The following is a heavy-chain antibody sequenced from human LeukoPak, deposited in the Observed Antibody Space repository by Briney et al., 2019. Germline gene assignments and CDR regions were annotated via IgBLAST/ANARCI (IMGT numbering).Heavy chain of an antibody. CDR3: ARAPITMIVVVPDY. V-gene: IGHV1-2*02. J-gene: IGHJ4*02. CDR2: INPNSGGT. Sequence: ASVKVSCKASGYTFTGYYMHWVRQAPGQGLEWMGWINPNSGGTNYAQKFQGGVTMTRDTSISTAYMELSRLRSDDAAVYYCARAPITMIVVVPDYWGQGTLVTVSS. D-gene: IGHD3-22*01. CDR1: GYTFTGYY.